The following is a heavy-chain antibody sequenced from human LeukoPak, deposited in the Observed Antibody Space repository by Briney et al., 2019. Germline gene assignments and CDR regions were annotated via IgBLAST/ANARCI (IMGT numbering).Heavy chain of an antibody. CDR1: GGSISSYY. D-gene: IGHD2-8*01. CDR2: IYYSGST. CDR3: ARVGNRVYWANAFDI. J-gene: IGHJ3*02. V-gene: IGHV4-59*01. Sequence: SETLSLTCTVSGGSISSYYWSWIRQPLGKGLEWIGYIYYSGSTNYNPSLKSRVTISVDTSKNQFSLKLSSVTAADTAVYYCARVGNRVYWANAFDIWGQGTMVTVSS.